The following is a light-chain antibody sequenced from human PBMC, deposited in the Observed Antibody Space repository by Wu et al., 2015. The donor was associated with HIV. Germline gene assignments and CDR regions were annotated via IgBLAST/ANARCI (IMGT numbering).Light chain of an antibody. CDR3: QQYNSFPYT. CDR2: KAS. CDR1: QSITPW. V-gene: IGKV1-5*03. Sequence: DIQMTQSPSSLSASVGDRVTITCRASQSITPWLAWYQQKPGKAPKLLIYKASNLQNGVSPRFSGSGSGTEYTLAISNLQPDDFTTYFCQQYNSFPYTFGQGTKLEI. J-gene: IGKJ2*01.